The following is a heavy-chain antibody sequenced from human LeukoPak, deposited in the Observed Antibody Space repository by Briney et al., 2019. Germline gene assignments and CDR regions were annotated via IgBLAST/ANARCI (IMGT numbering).Heavy chain of an antibody. Sequence: GGSLRLSCAASGFTFSNAWMSWVRQAPGKGLEWVGRIKSNTDGGTADYAAPVKGRFTISRDDSKNTLYLQMNSLKTEDTAVYYCSWASGVDYWGQGTLVTVSS. J-gene: IGHJ4*02. D-gene: IGHD3-10*01. CDR1: GFTFSNAW. CDR3: SWASGVDY. V-gene: IGHV3-15*01. CDR2: IKSNTDGGTA.